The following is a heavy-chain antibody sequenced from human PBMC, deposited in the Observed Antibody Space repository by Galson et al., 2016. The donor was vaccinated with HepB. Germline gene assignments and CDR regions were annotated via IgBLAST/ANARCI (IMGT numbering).Heavy chain of an antibody. CDR2: ISYDGSNK. CDR3: ARDQAARREVDY. J-gene: IGHJ4*02. CDR1: GFTFSSYA. D-gene: IGHD6-6*01. V-gene: IGHV3-30-3*01. Sequence: SLRLSCAASGFTFSSYAMHWVRQAPGKGLEWVAVISYDGSNKHYADSVKGRFTISRDNSKNTLYLQMNSLRAEDTAVYYCARDQAARREVDYWGQGTLVTVSS.